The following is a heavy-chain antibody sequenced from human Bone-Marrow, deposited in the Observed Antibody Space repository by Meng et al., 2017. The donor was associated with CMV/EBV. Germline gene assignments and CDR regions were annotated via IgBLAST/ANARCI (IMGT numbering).Heavy chain of an antibody. CDR1: GYRFSIYW. V-gene: IGHV5-51*01. CDR3: ARLRGYSNPPEY. D-gene: IGHD4-11*01. Sequence: KVSCKGSGYRFSIYWIAWVRQMPGKGLEWMGIIYPGDSDIRYSPSFQGQVTISADKSISTAYLQWSSLKASDTAMYYCARLRGYSNPPEYWGQGTLVTVPS. CDR2: IYPGDSDI. J-gene: IGHJ4*02.